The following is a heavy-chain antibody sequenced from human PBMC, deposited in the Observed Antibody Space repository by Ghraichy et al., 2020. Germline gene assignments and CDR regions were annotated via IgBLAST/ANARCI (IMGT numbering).Heavy chain of an antibody. CDR3: ARGDRNSYGSFDY. CDR1: GYSFTAYY. D-gene: IGHD5-18*01. Sequence: ASVKVSCKPSGYSFTAYYIHWVRQAPGQGLGWMGWINPKRGATSYAQKFQGRVTMASDPSISTAYMEVSRLRSDDTAVFYCARGDRNSYGSFDYWGQGTLVTVSS. CDR2: INPKRGAT. J-gene: IGHJ4*02. V-gene: IGHV1-2*02.